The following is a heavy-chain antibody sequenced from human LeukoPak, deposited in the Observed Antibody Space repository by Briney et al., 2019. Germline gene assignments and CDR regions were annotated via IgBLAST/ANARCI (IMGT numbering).Heavy chain of an antibody. D-gene: IGHD4-17*01. CDR1: GFTFDDYG. CDR3: ARDHDYGDTCWFDP. V-gene: IGHV3-20*04. CDR2: INWNGGST. J-gene: IGHJ5*02. Sequence: PGGSLRLSCAASGFTFDDYGMSWVRQAPGKGLEWVSGINWNGGSTGYADSVKGRFTISRDNAKNSLYLQMNSLRADDTAVYYCARDHDYGDTCWFDPWGQGTLVTVSS.